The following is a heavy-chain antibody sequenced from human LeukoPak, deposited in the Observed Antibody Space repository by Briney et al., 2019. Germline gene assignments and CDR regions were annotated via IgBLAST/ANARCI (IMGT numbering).Heavy chain of an antibody. Sequence: SETLSLTCTVSGGSISSSSYYWGWIRQPPGKGLKWIGSIYYSGSTYYNPSLKSRVTISVDTSKNQFSLKLSSVTAADTAVYYCAREGGDYGGNSQFWYFDLWGCGTLVTVSS. J-gene: IGHJ2*01. CDR3: AREGGDYGGNSQFWYFDL. D-gene: IGHD4-23*01. CDR2: IYYSGST. V-gene: IGHV4-39*07. CDR1: GGSISSSSYY.